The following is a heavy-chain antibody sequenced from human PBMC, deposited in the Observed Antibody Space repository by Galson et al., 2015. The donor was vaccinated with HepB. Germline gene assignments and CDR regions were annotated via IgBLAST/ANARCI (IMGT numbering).Heavy chain of an antibody. CDR2: IWYDGSNK. J-gene: IGHJ4*02. Sequence: SLRLSCAASGFTFSSYGMHWVRQAPGKGLEWVAVIWYDGSNKYYADSVKGRFTISRDNSKNTLYLQMNSLRAEDTAVYYCARTGGGDYDPDYWGQGTLVTVSS. CDR3: ARTGGGDYDPDY. CDR1: GFTFSSYG. V-gene: IGHV3-33*08. D-gene: IGHD4-17*01.